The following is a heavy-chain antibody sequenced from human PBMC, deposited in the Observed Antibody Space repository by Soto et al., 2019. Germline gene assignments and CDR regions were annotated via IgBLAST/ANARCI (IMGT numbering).Heavy chain of an antibody. V-gene: IGHV1-3*01. D-gene: IGHD3-9*01. CDR3: ARGVPLRYFDWFRQAYFDY. CDR2: INAGNGNT. CDR1: GYTFTSYA. Sequence: GASVKVSCKASGYTFTSYAMHWVRQAPGQRLEWMGWINAGNGNTKYSQKFQGRVTITRDTSASTAYMELSSLRSEDTAVYYCARGVPLRYFDWFRQAYFDYWGQGTLVTVSS. J-gene: IGHJ4*02.